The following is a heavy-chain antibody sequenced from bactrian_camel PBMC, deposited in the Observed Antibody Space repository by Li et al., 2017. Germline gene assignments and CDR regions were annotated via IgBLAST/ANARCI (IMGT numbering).Heavy chain of an antibody. D-gene: IGHD2*01. CDR2: IYTGDGST. J-gene: IGHJ6*01. Sequence: VQLVESGGGSVQAGGSLRLSCAASGYTSRSTCMGWFRQAPGKEREGAAAIYTGDGSTYYADSVKGRFTISQDNAKNTLYLQLNSLKPEDTAMYYCAADLAGSYCYPGWLGPPFSSGRFGYWGQGTQVTVS. V-gene: IGHV3S1*01. CDR3: AADLAGSYCYPGWLGPPFSSGRFGY. CDR1: GYTSRSTC.